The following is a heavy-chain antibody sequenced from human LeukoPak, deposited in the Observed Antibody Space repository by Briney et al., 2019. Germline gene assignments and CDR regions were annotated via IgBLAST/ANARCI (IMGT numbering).Heavy chain of an antibody. V-gene: IGHV3-11*04. Sequence: GGSLRLSCAASGFTFSDYYMSWIRQAPGKGLEWVSYISSSGSTIYYADSVEGRFTISRDNAKNSPYLQMNSLRAEDTAVYYCALGAVRGVLDYWGQGTLVTVSS. CDR3: ALGAVRGVLDY. CDR2: ISSSGSTI. D-gene: IGHD3-10*01. J-gene: IGHJ4*02. CDR1: GFTFSDYY.